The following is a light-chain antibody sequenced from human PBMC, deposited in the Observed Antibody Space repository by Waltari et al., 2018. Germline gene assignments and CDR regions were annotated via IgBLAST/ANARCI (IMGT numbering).Light chain of an antibody. CDR3: QQYNQWPPLT. V-gene: IGKV3-15*01. CDR2: GAS. Sequence: EVLMTQSPATLSVSPGERVTLSCRASQNVHANVAWYQQKPGQAPRLLIYGASTRATAIPARFRGSGSGTEFTLTISSLQSEDFAVYYCQQYNQWPPLTFGGGTKVEIK. J-gene: IGKJ4*01. CDR1: QNVHAN.